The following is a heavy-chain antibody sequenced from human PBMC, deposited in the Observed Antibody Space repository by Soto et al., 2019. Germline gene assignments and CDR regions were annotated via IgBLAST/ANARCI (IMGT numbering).Heavy chain of an antibody. CDR1: GYTFTSYA. CDR3: SRDDDY. Sequence: QVQLVQSGAEVKKPGASVKVSCKASGYTFTSYAMHWVRQAPGQRLEWMGWINTGNGKTKYSQKFQDRVTITRDTSASTAYMELSSLRSEDTAVYYCSRDDDYWGQGTLVTVSS. J-gene: IGHJ4*02. CDR2: INTGNGKT. V-gene: IGHV1-3*04.